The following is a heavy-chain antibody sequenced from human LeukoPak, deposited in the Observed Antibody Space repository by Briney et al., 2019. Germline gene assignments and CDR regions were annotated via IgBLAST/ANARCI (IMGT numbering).Heavy chain of an antibody. D-gene: IGHD5-18*01. CDR1: GYSISSGYY. CDR2: IYHSGST. CDR3: ARTTEGGYTYGYYYYYYMDV. Sequence: SETLSLTCTVSGYSISSGYYWGWIRQPPGKGLEWIGSIYHSGSTYYNPSLKSRVTISVDTSKNQFSLKLTSVTAADTAVYYCARTTEGGYTYGYYYYYYMDVWGKGTTVTISS. V-gene: IGHV4-38-2*02. J-gene: IGHJ6*03.